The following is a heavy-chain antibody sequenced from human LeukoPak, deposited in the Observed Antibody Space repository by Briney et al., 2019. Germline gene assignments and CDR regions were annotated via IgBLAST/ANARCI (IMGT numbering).Heavy chain of an antibody. J-gene: IGHJ6*03. CDR1: GFTFNNYG. D-gene: IGHD3-10*01. CDR3: ARGHGGDADAYMDV. CDR2: IRYNGNNQ. V-gene: IGHV3-30*02. Sequence: GGSLRLSCAASGFTFNNYGMHWVRQAPGKGLEWVAFIRYNGNNQYYADSVKGRFTISRDNSKNTLYLQMNSLKGDDTAVYYCARGHGGDADAYMDVWGKGSTVTVSS.